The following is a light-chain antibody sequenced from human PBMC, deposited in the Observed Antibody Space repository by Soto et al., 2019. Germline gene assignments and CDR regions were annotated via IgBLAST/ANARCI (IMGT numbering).Light chain of an antibody. CDR2: SNN. CDR3: AAWDDSLNDLF. J-gene: IGLJ1*01. Sequence: QSVLTQPPSASGTPGQRVTISCSGSSSNIGSNTVNWYQQLPGTAPKLLIYSNNQRPSGVPDRFSGSNAGTSASLADSGLQLEGEAYYYGAAWDDSLNDLFFGRVPKVTVL. V-gene: IGLV1-44*01. CDR1: SSNIGSNT.